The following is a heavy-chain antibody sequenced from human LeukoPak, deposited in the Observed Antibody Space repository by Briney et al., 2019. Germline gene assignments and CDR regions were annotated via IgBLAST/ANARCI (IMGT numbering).Heavy chain of an antibody. V-gene: IGHV1-2*02. Sequence: ASVKVSCTASGYTFTGYYMHWVRQAPGQGLEWMGWINPNSGGTNYAQKFQGRVTMTRDTSISTAYMELSRLRSDDTAVYYCARVGSGYDLNYYYYYYMDVWGKGTTVTISS. CDR3: ARVGSGYDLNYYYYYYMDV. CDR2: INPNSGGT. D-gene: IGHD5-12*01. CDR1: GYTFTGYY. J-gene: IGHJ6*03.